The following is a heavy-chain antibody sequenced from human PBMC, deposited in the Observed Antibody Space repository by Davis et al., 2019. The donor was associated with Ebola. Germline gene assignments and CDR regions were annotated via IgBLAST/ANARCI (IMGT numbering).Heavy chain of an antibody. CDR3: AKGGSGWPSDYSYGMGV. Sequence: GGSLRLSCAASGFTFSSYAMSWVRQAPGKGLEWVSAISGSGGGTYYADSVKGRFTISRDNSKNTLYLQMTGLRVDDTAVYYCAKGGSGWPSDYSYGMGVWGKGTTVTVSS. V-gene: IGHV3-23*01. CDR1: GFTFSSYA. CDR2: ISGSGGGT. J-gene: IGHJ6*04. D-gene: IGHD6-19*01.